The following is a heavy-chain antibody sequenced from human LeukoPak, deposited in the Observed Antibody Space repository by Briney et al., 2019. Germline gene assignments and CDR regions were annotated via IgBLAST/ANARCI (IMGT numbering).Heavy chain of an antibody. CDR2: IYHSGST. CDR1: GGSISSSNW. D-gene: IGHD3-9*01. CDR3: AGFDWLFASFDY. V-gene: IGHV4-4*02. J-gene: IGHJ4*02. Sequence: PSETLSLTCAVSGGSISSSNWWSWVRQPPGKGLEWIGEIYHSGSTNYNPSLKSRVTISVDKSKNQFSLKLSSVTAADTAVYYCAGFDWLFASFDYWGQGTLVTVSS.